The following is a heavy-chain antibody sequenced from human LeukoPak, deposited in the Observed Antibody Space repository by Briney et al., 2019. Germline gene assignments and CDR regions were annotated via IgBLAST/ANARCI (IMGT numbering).Heavy chain of an antibody. V-gene: IGHV4-39*07. CDR2: IYYSGST. Sequence: SETLSLTCTVSGGSISSSSYYWGWIRQPPGKGLEWIGSIYYSGSTYYNPSLKSRVTISVDTSKNQFSLKLSSVTAADTAVYYCARDLNSGYGKGGYWGQGTLVTVSS. CDR1: GGSISSSSYY. CDR3: ARDLNSGYGKGGY. J-gene: IGHJ4*02. D-gene: IGHD5-12*01.